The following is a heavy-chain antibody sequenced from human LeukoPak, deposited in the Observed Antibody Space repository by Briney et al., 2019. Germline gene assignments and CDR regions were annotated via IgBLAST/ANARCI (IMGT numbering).Heavy chain of an antibody. D-gene: IGHD6-13*01. CDR1: GGSISSYY. CDR2: IYYSGST. J-gene: IGHJ4*02. CDR3: ARHGSTQQLAHFDY. V-gene: IGHV4-59*08. Sequence: SETLSLTCTVSGGSISSYYRSWIRQPPGKGLEWIGYIYYSGSTNYNPSLKSRVTISVDTSKNQFSLKLSSVTAADTAVYYCARHGSTQQLAHFDYWGQGTLVTVSS.